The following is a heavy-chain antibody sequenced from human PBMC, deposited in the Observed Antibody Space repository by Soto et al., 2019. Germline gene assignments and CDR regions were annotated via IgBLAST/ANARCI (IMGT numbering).Heavy chain of an antibody. D-gene: IGHD1-1*01. Sequence: ASVKVSCKASGYTFTSYAMHWVRQAPGQRLEWMGWINAGNGNTKYSQKFQGRVTITRDTSASTAYMELSSLRSEDTAVYYCAREREQPRYYYGMDVWGQGTTVTVSS. CDR2: INAGNGNT. CDR3: AREREQPRYYYGMDV. V-gene: IGHV1-3*01. CDR1: GYTFTSYA. J-gene: IGHJ6*02.